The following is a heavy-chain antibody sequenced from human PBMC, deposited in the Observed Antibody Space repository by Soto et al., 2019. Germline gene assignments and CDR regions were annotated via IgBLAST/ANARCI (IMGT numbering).Heavy chain of an antibody. CDR1: GGSIISSSYY. Sequence: QLQLQESGPGLVKPSETLSLTCTVSGGSIISSSYYWGWISQPPGKGLEWIGRIYYSGGTYYNPSLKSRVPISVDTSKNQFSLKLSSVTAADTAVYYCARVSRVAGTREIDYWGQGTLVTVSS. D-gene: IGHD6-19*01. J-gene: IGHJ4*02. V-gene: IGHV4-39*01. CDR3: ARVSRVAGTREIDY. CDR2: IYYSGGT.